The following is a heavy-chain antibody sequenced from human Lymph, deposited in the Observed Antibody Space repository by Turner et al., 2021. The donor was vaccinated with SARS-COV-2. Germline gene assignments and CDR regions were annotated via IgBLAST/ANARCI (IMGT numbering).Heavy chain of an antibody. CDR1: GYTFTGYY. J-gene: IGHJ3*01. D-gene: IGHD3-22*01. Sequence: VQLVQSGAAVKEPGGSVKVSCKASGYTFTGYYMHWVRQAPGQVLEWMGWINPDSGGTNYAQNFQDRVTMTRDTSISTAYMELSRLRSDDTAVYYCARGGLYYYDSSAYYGDAFDFWGQGTMVTVSS. CDR2: INPDSGGT. V-gene: IGHV1-2*02. CDR3: ARGGLYYYDSSAYYGDAFDF.